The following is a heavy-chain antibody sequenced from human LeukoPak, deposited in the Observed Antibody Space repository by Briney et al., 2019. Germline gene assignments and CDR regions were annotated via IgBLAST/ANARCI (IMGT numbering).Heavy chain of an antibody. V-gene: IGHV3-30*18. Sequence: PGGSLRLSCAASGFTFSSYGMHWVRQAPGKGLEGVAVISYDGSNKYYADSVKGRFTISRDNSKNTLYLQMNSLRAEDTAVYYCAKDRGVRTIRSRGHFDYWGQGTLVTVSS. CDR1: GFTFSSYG. CDR3: AKDRGVRTIRSRGHFDY. CDR2: ISYDGSNK. J-gene: IGHJ4*02. D-gene: IGHD1-1*01.